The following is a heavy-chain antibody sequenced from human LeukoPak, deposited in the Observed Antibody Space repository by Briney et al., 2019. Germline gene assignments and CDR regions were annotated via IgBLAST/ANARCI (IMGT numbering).Heavy chain of an antibody. CDR1: GFTFSSYA. D-gene: IGHD2-2*01. CDR2: ISYDGSNK. J-gene: IGHJ4*02. Sequence: GGSLRLSCAASGFTFSSYAMHWVRQAPGKGLEWVAVISYDGSNKYYADSVKGRFTISRDNAKNSLYLQMNSLRAEDTAVYYCAKARGSSTSLFFDYWGQGTLVTVSS. CDR3: AKARGSSTSLFFDY. V-gene: IGHV3-30-3*01.